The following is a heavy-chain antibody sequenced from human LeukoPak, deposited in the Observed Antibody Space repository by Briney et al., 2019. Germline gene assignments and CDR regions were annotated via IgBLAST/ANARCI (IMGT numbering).Heavy chain of an antibody. V-gene: IGHV3-15*01. D-gene: IGHD3-10*01. Sequence: GGSLRLSCAASGFTFSNAWMSWVRQAPGKGLEWVGRIKSKTDGGTTDYAAPVKGRFTISRDDSRNTLYLQMNSLKTEDTAVYYCTTDRLWFGEKDSYWGQGTLVTVSS. CDR1: GFTFSNAW. CDR2: IKSKTDGGTT. CDR3: TTDRLWFGEKDSY. J-gene: IGHJ4*02.